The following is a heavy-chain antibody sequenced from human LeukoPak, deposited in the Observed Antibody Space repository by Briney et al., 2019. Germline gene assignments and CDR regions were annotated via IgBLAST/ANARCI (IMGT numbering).Heavy chain of an antibody. CDR3: AGGGIAAAGAEYFHH. Sequence: NTSGTLSLTCAVSGGSISSSNWWSWVRLPPGKGLEWIGEIYHSGSTNYNPSLKSRVTISVDKSKNQFSLKLSSVTAADTAVYYCAGGGIAAAGAEYFHHWGQGTLVTVSS. CDR1: GGSISSSNW. CDR2: IYHSGST. J-gene: IGHJ1*01. V-gene: IGHV4-4*02. D-gene: IGHD6-13*01.